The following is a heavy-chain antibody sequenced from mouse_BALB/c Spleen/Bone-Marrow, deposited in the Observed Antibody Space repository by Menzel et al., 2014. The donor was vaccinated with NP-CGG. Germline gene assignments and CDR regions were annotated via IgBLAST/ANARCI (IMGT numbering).Heavy chain of an antibody. D-gene: IGHD2-4*01. V-gene: IGHV14-3*02. CDR1: GFNIKDTY. CDR3: ARRFDCEDY. J-gene: IGHJ2*01. CDR2: MDPANGNT. Sequence: VQLKHSGAELVKSGASVKLSCTASGFNIKDTYIHWVKQRPEQGLEWIGRMDPANGNTKYDPKVQGKATITADTSSNTAYLQLSGLTSEDTAVYCCARRFDCEDYWGQGTTLTVSS.